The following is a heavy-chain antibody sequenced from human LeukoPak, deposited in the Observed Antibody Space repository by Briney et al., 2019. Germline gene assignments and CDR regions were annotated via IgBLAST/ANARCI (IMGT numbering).Heavy chain of an antibody. CDR2: ISYHGSDK. D-gene: IGHD2/OR15-2a*01. J-gene: IGHJ4*02. Sequence: GRSLRLSCAASGFTFSSYGMHWVRQAPGKGLEWVAVISYHGSDKYYADSVTGRFTISRDNSKNTLYLEMNSLRVEDTAVYYCAKRGDSSTYPAYFDYWGQGTPVTVSS. V-gene: IGHV3-30*18. CDR3: AKRGDSSTYPAYFDY. CDR1: GFTFSSYG.